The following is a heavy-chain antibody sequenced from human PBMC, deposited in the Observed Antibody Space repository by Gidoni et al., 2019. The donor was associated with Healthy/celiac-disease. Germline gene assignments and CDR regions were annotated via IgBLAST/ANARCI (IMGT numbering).Heavy chain of an antibody. D-gene: IGHD2-15*01. V-gene: IGHV1-18*01. CDR2: ISAYNGNT. Sequence: QAQLVQSGAAVKKPAASVKVSCKASCYTFTSYGISWLRQAPGQGLEWMGWISAYNGNTNYAQKLKGRVTMTTDTSTSTAYMELRSLRSDDTAVYYCAREYDYSSFDYWGQGTLVTVSS. CDR1: CYTFTSYG. CDR3: AREYDYSSFDY. J-gene: IGHJ4*02.